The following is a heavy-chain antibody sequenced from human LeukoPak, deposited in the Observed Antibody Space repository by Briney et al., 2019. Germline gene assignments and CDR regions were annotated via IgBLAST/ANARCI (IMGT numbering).Heavy chain of an antibody. CDR2: ISYDGSNK. J-gene: IGHJ5*02. CDR3: ARDRHDFWSGYPQAHNWFDP. Sequence: GGSLRLSCAASGFTFSSYAMHWVRQAPGKGLEWVAVISYDGSNKYYADSVKGRFTISRDNSKNTLYLQMNSLRAEVTAVYYCARDRHDFWSGYPQAHNWFDPWGQGTLVAVSS. V-gene: IGHV3-30-3*01. D-gene: IGHD3-3*01. CDR1: GFTFSSYA.